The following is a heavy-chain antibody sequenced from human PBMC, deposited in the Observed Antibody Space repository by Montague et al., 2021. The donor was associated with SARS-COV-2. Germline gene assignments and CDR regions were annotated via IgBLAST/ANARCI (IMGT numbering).Heavy chain of an antibody. CDR3: ASEGLHNWFDP. CDR1: NGSINSYY. Sequence: SETLSLTCTVSNGSINSYYWSWVRQPPGKRLEWIGYIYYRGSTNYNPPLESRVTMSIDTSKNQFSLKLRSVTAADTAVYFCASEGLHNWFDPWGQGTLVIVSS. CDR2: IYYRGST. J-gene: IGHJ5*02. V-gene: IGHV4-59*01.